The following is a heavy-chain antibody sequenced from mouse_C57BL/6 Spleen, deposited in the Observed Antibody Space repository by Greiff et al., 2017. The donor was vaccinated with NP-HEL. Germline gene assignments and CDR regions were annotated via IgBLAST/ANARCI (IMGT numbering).Heavy chain of an antibody. CDR3: ARRNWDRGGYFDY. J-gene: IGHJ2*01. CDR2: ISSGGSYT. Sequence: EVKVVESGGDLVKPGGSLKLSCAASGFTFSSYGMSWVRQTPDKRLEWVATISSGGSYTYYPDSVKGRFTISRDNAKNTLYLQMSSLKSEDTAMYYCARRNWDRGGYFDYWGQGTTLTVSS. CDR1: GFTFSSYG. D-gene: IGHD4-1*01. V-gene: IGHV5-6*02.